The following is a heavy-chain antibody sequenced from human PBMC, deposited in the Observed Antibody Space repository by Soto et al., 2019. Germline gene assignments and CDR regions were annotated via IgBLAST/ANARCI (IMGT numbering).Heavy chain of an antibody. Sequence: QVQLVQSGAEVKKPGSSVKVSCKASGGTFSSYAISWVRQAPGQGLEWMGGIIPIFGTANYAQKFQGRVTITADKSTSTAYMELSSLRYEYTAVYYCARVNDFTYYYYGMDVWGQGTTVTVSS. V-gene: IGHV1-69*06. CDR1: GGTFSSYA. CDR3: ARVNDFTYYYYGMDV. CDR2: IIPIFGTA. J-gene: IGHJ6*02. D-gene: IGHD3-3*01.